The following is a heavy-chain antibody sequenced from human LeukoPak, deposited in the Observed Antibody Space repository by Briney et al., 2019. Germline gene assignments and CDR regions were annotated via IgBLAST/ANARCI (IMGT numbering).Heavy chain of an antibody. CDR3: ARLGGYSSSWSTNDY. CDR2: IIPIFGTA. CDR1: GGTFSSYA. J-gene: IGHJ4*02. V-gene: IGHV1-69*05. D-gene: IGHD6-13*01. Sequence: ASVKVPCKASGGTFSSYAISWVRQAPGQGLEWMGGIIPIFGTANYAQKFQGRVTITTDESTSTAYMELSSLRSEDTAVYYCARLGGYSSSWSTNDYWGQGTLVTVSS.